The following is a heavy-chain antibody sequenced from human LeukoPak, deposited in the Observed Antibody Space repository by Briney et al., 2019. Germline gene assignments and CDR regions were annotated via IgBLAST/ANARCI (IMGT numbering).Heavy chain of an antibody. V-gene: IGHV5-10-1*01. Sequence: GESLKISCKGSGYSFTSYWISWVRQMPGKGLEWMGRIDPSESYTNYSPSCQGHVTISADKSISTPYLQWSSLKASDTAMYYCARRVKLGYCSSTSCFTLPDAFDIWGQGTMVTVSS. CDR2: IDPSESYT. D-gene: IGHD2-2*02. CDR1: GYSFTSYW. J-gene: IGHJ3*02. CDR3: ARRVKLGYCSSTSCFTLPDAFDI.